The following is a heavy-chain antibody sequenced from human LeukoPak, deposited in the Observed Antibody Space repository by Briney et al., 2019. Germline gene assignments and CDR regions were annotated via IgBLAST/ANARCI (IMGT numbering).Heavy chain of an antibody. V-gene: IGHV1-69*06. D-gene: IGHD3-22*01. Sequence: ASVKVSCKASGGTFSSYAISWVRQAPGQGLEWMGGIIPIFGTANYAQKFQGRVTITADKSTSTAYMELSSLRSEDTAVYYCARARYYYDSSGYYPYYYYYYMDVWGKGTTVTVSS. CDR1: GGTFSSYA. J-gene: IGHJ6*03. CDR2: IIPIFGTA. CDR3: ARARYYYDSSGYYPYYYYYYMDV.